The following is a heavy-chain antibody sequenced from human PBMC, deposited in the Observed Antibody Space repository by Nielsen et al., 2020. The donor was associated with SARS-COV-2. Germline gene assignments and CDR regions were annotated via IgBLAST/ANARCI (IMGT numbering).Heavy chain of an antibody. D-gene: IGHD6-13*01. CDR1: GFIVSKNY. V-gene: IGHV3-66*01. Sequence: GESLKISCAASGFIVSKNYMNWVRQAPGKGLEWVSVIFSDGSTYYADSVKGRFTISRDTSRNTLYLQMNSLRAEDTAVYYCAREMGGSSRHFDYWGQGTLVTVSS. CDR3: AREMGGSSRHFDY. CDR2: IFSDGST. J-gene: IGHJ4*02.